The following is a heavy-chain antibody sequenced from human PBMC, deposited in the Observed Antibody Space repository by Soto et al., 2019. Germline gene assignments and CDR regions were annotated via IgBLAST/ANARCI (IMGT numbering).Heavy chain of an antibody. Sequence: PGGSLRLSCAASGFTFSSYAMSWVRQAPGKGLEWVSGIGASGAGTYYADSVKGRFTISSDNSKNILHLQMNSLRAEDTAVYYCALRKTGSYFDYWGQGTLVTVYS. D-gene: IGHD1-26*01. CDR3: ALRKTGSYFDY. V-gene: IGHV3-23*01. CDR1: GFTFSSYA. J-gene: IGHJ4*02. CDR2: IGASGAGT.